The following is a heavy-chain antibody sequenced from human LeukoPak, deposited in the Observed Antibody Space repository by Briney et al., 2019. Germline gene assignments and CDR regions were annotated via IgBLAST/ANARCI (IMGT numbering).Heavy chain of an antibody. Sequence: ASVKVSCKASGYTFATSGVSWVRQAPGQGLEWMGWITPDSGGTDYAQKFQGRVTMTRDTSISTAYMEMSRLRSDDTAVYYWARDSAGVMGLSGGYGWGGVDYWGQGTLVTVSS. V-gene: IGHV1-2*02. J-gene: IGHJ4*02. CDR2: ITPDSGGT. CDR1: GYTFATSG. D-gene: IGHD1-26*01. CDR3: ARDSAGVMGLSGGYGWGGVDY.